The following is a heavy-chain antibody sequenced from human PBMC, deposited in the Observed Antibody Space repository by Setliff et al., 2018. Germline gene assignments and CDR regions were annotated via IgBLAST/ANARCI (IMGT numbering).Heavy chain of an antibody. V-gene: IGHV4-4*02. CDR3: AREGFGDGAFDI. CDR2: IYHSGST. Sequence: SETLSLTCAVSGGSISSSNWWSWVRQPPGKGLEWIGIIYHSGSTYYNPSLKSRVTISADTSKNQFSLKLSSVTAADTAVYYCAREGFGDGAFDIWGQGTMVTVSS. D-gene: IGHD3-10*01. CDR1: GGSISSSNW. J-gene: IGHJ3*02.